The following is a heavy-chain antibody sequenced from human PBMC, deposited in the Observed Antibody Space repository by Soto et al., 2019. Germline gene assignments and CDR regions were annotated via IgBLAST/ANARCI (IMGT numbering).Heavy chain of an antibody. CDR3: ARASLPIFGVVPPPPYGMDV. J-gene: IGHJ6*02. V-gene: IGHV3-30-3*01. CDR1: GFTFSSYA. D-gene: IGHD3-3*01. Sequence: QVQLVESGGGVVQPGRSLRLSCAASGFTFSSYAMHWVRQAPGKGLEWVAVISYDGSNKYYADSVKGRFTISRENSKNTLYLQMNSLRAEDTAVYYCARASLPIFGVVPPPPYGMDVWGQGTTVTVSS. CDR2: ISYDGSNK.